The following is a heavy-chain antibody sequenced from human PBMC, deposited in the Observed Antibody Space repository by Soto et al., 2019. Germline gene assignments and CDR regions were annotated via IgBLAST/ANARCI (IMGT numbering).Heavy chain of an antibody. CDR1: GYSFTSYW. CDR2: IYPGDSDT. D-gene: IGHD2-21*01. Sequence: GESLKISCKGSGYSFTSYWIGWVRQMPGKGLEWMGIIYPGDSDTRYSPSFQGQVTISADKSISTAYLQWSSLKASDTAMYYCARLPGDGYNSDAFDIWGQGTMVTVSS. V-gene: IGHV5-51*01. J-gene: IGHJ3*02. CDR3: ARLPGDGYNSDAFDI.